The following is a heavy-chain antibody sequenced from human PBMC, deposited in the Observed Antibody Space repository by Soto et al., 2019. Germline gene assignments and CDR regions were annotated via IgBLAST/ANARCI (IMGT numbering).Heavy chain of an antibody. D-gene: IGHD3-3*01. CDR2: IYYIGST. J-gene: IGHJ5*02. V-gene: IGHV4-31*03. Sequence: SETLSLTGTVSGGSISSGGYYWSWIRQHPGKGLEWIGYIYYIGSTYYNPYLKSRVTISVDTSKNQFYLKLSSVTAADASLYYCASVKPYYDFRSAKWFDPWGQGTLVTVSS. CDR1: GGSISSGGYY. CDR3: ASVKPYYDFRSAKWFDP.